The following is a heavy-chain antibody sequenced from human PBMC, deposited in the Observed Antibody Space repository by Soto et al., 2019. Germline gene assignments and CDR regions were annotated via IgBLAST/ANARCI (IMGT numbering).Heavy chain of an antibody. Sequence: LQLQESGPGLVKPSETLSLTCTLSGASITSTTYFWAWIRQPPGKGLEWVGSIKSKADGGTTNYAAPVKGRFNISRDGSKNTLYLQMNGLKTEDTAVYYCTTGWSSKDYWGQGTLVTVSS. D-gene: IGHD3-3*01. CDR1: GASITSTTY. CDR3: TTGWSSKDY. J-gene: IGHJ4*02. CDR2: IKSKADGGTT. V-gene: IGHV3-15*01.